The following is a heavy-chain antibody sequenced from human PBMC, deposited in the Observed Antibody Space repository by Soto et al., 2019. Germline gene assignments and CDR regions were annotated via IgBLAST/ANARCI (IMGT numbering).Heavy chain of an antibody. V-gene: IGHV3-30*18. Sequence: GGSLRLSCAASGFTFNTYGMHWVRQAPGKGLEWVAVISYDGSEKYYVDSVKGRFTISKDNSKNTLYLQMNSLRPEDTAVYYCAKSPNFYCSSPNCYKYYFDHWGQGTRATVSS. CDR2: ISYDGSEK. CDR1: GFTFNTYG. D-gene: IGHD2-2*02. CDR3: AKSPNFYCSSPNCYKYYFDH. J-gene: IGHJ4*02.